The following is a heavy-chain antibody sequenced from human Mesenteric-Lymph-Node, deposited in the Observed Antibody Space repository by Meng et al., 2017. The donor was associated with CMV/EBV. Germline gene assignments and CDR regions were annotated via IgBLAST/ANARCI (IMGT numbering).Heavy chain of an antibody. CDR2: IIPIFGTA. CDR1: GGTFSSYA. CDR3: ASGYDSSGYSYFDY. J-gene: IGHJ4*02. D-gene: IGHD3-22*01. V-gene: IGHV1-69*05. Sequence: ASGGTFSSYAISWVRQAPGQGLEWMGGIIPIFGTANYAQKFQGRVTITTDESTSTAYMELSSLRSEDTAVYYCASGYDSSGYSYFDYWGQGTLVTVSS.